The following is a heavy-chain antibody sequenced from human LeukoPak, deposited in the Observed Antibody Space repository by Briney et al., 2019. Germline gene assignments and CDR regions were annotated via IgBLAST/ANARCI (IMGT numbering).Heavy chain of an antibody. D-gene: IGHD2-2*01. CDR3: ARDLPRYCSSTSCQGNY. J-gene: IGHJ4*02. V-gene: IGHV3-23*01. Sequence: GGSLRLSCAASGFTFSSYAMSWVRQAPGKGLEWVSAISGSGGSTYYADSVKGRFTISRDNSKNTLYLQMNSLRAEDTAVYYCARDLPRYCSSTSCQGNYWGQGTLVTVSS. CDR2: ISGSGGST. CDR1: GFTFSSYA.